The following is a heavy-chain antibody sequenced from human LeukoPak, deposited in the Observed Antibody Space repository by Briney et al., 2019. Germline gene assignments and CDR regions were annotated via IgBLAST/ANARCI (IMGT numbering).Heavy chain of an antibody. V-gene: IGHV4-59*01. CDR1: GDSISIYY. CDR2: IYNSGST. D-gene: IGHD3-10*01. CDR3: ARDRELGY. Sequence: SETLSLTCSVSGDSISIYYWSWIRQPPGKGLEWIGYIYNSGSTNYNPSLKSRVTISVDTSKNQFSLKLTSVTAADTAVYYCARDRELGYWGQGALVTVSS. J-gene: IGHJ4*02.